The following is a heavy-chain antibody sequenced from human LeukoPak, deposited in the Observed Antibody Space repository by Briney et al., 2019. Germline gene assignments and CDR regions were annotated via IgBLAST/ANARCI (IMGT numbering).Heavy chain of an antibody. Sequence: GGSLRLSCAASGFTVSSNYMSWVRQAPGKGLEWVSVIYSGGSTYYADSVKGRFTISRDNSKNTLYLQINSLGAEDTAVYYCAREEWRSADNWFDPWGQGTLVTVSS. V-gene: IGHV3-66*01. D-gene: IGHD3-3*01. CDR3: AREEWRSADNWFDP. J-gene: IGHJ5*02. CDR1: GFTVSSNY. CDR2: IYSGGST.